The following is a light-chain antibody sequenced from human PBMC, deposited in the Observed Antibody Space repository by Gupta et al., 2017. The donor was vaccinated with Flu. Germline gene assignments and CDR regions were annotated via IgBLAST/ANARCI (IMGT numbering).Light chain of an antibody. CDR1: QDVGTW. Sequence: AIITCRASQDVGTWLAWYQQKPGKAPDLVIYAASSLQSGVPSRFSGSGSGTEFALTISSLQPEDFAIYYCQQAKSFPWTFGQGTKVEIK. V-gene: IGKV1-12*01. CDR2: AAS. CDR3: QQAKSFPWT. J-gene: IGKJ1*01.